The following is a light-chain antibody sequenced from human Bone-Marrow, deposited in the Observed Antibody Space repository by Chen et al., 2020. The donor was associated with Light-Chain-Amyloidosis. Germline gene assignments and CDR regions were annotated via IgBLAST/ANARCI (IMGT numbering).Light chain of an antibody. CDR1: DLPTKY. CDR2: RDT. V-gene: IGLV3-25*03. CDR3: QSADSSGTYEVI. J-gene: IGLJ2*01. Sequence: SYELTPPPSASVSPGQTARITCSGDDLPTKYAYWYQQKPGQAPVLVIHRDTERPSGISERFSGSSSGTTATLTISGVQAEDEADYHCQSADSSGTYEVIFGGGTKLTV.